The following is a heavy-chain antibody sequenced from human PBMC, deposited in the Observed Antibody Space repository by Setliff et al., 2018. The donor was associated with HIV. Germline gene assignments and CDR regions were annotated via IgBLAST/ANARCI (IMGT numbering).Heavy chain of an antibody. CDR3: TRAISSSFFPHLFHY. CDR1: GFTFGDSA. V-gene: IGHV3-49*04. CDR2: IRSNPYGGTT. J-gene: IGHJ4*02. D-gene: IGHD6-13*01. Sequence: QTLSLSCPAPGFTFGDSAMSWVRQTPGQGLEWVGFIRSNPYGGTTEYAASVKGRFTSSRDDSKSIAYLQMNSLKTEDTAVYYCTRAISSSFFPHLFHYWGQGTLVTVSS.